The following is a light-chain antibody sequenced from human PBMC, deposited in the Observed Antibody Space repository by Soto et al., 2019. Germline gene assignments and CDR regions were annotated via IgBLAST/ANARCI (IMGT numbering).Light chain of an antibody. CDR1: SSDVGGYNY. CDR3: SSYAGSNNGVK. CDR2: EVS. Sequence: QYALTQPPSASGSPGQSVTISCTGTSSDVGGYNYVSWYQQHPGKAPKLMIYEVSKRPPGVTDRCSGSKSGNTASLTVSGLQAEDEADYYCSSYAGSNNGVKFGTGTKVTVL. J-gene: IGLJ1*01. V-gene: IGLV2-8*01.